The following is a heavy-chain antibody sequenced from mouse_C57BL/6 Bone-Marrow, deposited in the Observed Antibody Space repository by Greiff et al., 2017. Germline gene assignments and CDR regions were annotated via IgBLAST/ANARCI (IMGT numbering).Heavy chain of an antibody. CDR2: FRNKDNNHAT. CDR3: TRYFGSSHSDF. CDR1: GFTFSDDW. D-gene: IGHD1-1*01. V-gene: IGHV6-6*01. Sequence: EVKLLESGGGLVQPGGSMKLSCAASGFTFSDDWMDWVRQSPEKGLEWVAEFRNKDNNHATYYSESVKGRFTISRDDYKSRVYLKMNSLRAEDTGIYYFTRYFGSSHSDFCGQGTTLTVSS. J-gene: IGHJ2*01.